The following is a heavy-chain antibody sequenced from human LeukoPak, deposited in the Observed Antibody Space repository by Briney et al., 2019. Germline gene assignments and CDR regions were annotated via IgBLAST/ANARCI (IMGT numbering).Heavy chain of an antibody. Sequence: GGSLRLSCAASGFTFSRYWMSWVRQAPGKGLGRVANIKQDGSEKYYVDSVKGRFTISRDNAKNSLYLQMNSLRAEDTAVYYCARDGTAVMYYDGIDVWGQGTTVTVSS. D-gene: IGHD6-19*01. J-gene: IGHJ6*02. V-gene: IGHV3-7*01. CDR1: GFTFSRYW. CDR3: ARDGTAVMYYDGIDV. CDR2: IKQDGSEK.